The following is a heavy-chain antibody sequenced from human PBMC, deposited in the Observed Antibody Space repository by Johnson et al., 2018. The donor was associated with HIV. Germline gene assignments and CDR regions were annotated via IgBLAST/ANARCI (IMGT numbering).Heavy chain of an antibody. CDR3: ARDSERGFDI. CDR2: IKQDGSEK. Sequence: VQLVESGGGLVKPGGSLRLSCAASGFTFSDYYMSWIRQAPGKGLEWVANIKQDGSEKYYVDSVKGRFTISRDNAKNSLYLQMNSLRAEDTAVYYCARDSERGFDIWGQGTMVTVSS. V-gene: IGHV3-7*01. J-gene: IGHJ3*02. CDR1: GFTFSDYY. D-gene: IGHD1-26*01.